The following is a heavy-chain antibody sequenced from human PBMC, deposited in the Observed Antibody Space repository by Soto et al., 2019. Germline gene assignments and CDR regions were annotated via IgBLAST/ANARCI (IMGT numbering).Heavy chain of an antibody. D-gene: IGHD5-18*01. J-gene: IGHJ6*02. CDR3: VRDGYPAWVYGVDV. V-gene: IGHV3-74*01. CDR1: GFTFSTYW. CDR2: MNSDGSRA. Sequence: PXVSLRLSCTASGFTFSTYWMHWVRQAPGKGLVWVSRMNSDGSRADYADSVKGRFTISRDNARNTLYLQMNSLRAEDTAVYYCVRDGYPAWVYGVDVWGQGTTVTVSS.